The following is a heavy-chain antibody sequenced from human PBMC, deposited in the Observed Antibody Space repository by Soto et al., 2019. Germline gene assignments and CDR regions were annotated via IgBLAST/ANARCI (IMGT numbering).Heavy chain of an antibody. CDR3: AKDGSSGYYYFDY. D-gene: IGHD3-22*01. CDR2: ISGSGGST. V-gene: IGHV3-23*01. J-gene: IGHJ4*02. Sequence: PVGSLRLSCAASGFTFSSYAMSWVRQAPGKGLEWVSAISGSGGSTYYADSVKGRFTISRDNSKNTLYLQMNSLRAEDTAVYYCAKDGSSGYYYFDYWGQGTLVTVSS. CDR1: GFTFSSYA.